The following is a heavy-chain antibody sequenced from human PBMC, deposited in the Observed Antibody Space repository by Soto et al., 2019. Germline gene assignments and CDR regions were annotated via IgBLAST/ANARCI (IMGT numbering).Heavy chain of an antibody. CDR1: SYTFTSYG. CDR3: ARDTSNYFDY. J-gene: IGHJ4*02. Sequence: QVQLVQSGVEVKKPGASVKVSCKASSYTFTSYGITWVRRAPGQGLEWMGWISAYNGNTNYAQKLQGRVTMTTDTSTSTAYMELRSLRSDDMAIYYCARDTSNYFDYWGQGTLVTVSS. CDR2: ISAYNGNT. V-gene: IGHV1-18*03. D-gene: IGHD2-2*01.